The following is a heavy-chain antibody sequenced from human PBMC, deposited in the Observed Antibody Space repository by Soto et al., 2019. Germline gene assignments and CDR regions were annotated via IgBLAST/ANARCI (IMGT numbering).Heavy chain of an antibody. CDR1: GFTLSSHA. J-gene: IGHJ6*02. CDR3: VRAKQQVLLQASGIDV. CDR2: ISYSGETT. D-gene: IGHD3-22*01. Sequence: PGGSLRLSCAASGFTLSSHAMTWVRQAPGKGLEWVSVISYSGETTFYADSVRGRFTIFRDNSKNTLDLQMNSLRAEDTAVYYCVRAKQQVLLQASGIDVWGQGTAVTVSS. V-gene: IGHV3-23*01.